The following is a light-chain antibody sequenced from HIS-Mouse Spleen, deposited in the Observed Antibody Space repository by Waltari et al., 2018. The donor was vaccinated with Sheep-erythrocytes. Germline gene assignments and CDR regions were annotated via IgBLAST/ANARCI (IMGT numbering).Light chain of an antibody. CDR1: QSVSSN. CDR2: GAS. Sequence: EIVMTQSPATLSVSPGERATLSCRASQSVSSNLAWYQQKPGQPPRLLIYGASTRATGIPARFSGGGSGTEFTLTISSMQSEDFAVYYCQQYNNWPPGTFGQGTKLEIK. V-gene: IGKV3-15*01. J-gene: IGKJ2*02. CDR3: QQYNNWPPGT.